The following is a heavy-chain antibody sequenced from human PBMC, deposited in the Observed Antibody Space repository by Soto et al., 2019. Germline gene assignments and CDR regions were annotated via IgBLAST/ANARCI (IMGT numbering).Heavy chain of an antibody. CDR2: IYYSGYT. CDR3: ATGGGRFNYGMDV. J-gene: IGHJ6*02. CDR1: GGSIRSYY. D-gene: IGHD3-10*01. Sequence: SETLSVTCNVSGGSIRSYYWSWIRQPPGKRLEWIGYIYYSGYTNYNPSLKSRVAISVDTSKNQLSLKLSSVTAADTAVYYCATGGGRFNYGMDVWGQGTTVTVSS. V-gene: IGHV4-59*01.